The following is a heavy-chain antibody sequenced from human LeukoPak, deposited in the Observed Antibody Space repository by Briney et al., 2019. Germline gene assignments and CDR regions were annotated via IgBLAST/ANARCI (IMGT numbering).Heavy chain of an antibody. D-gene: IGHD4-17*01. CDR1: GITVSSHY. Sequence: GGSLRLSCAASGITVSSHYMTWVRQAPGKGLEWVSVIDSGGNTNSADSVKGRFSVSRDNSKNTLYLQMNSLRVEDTAVYYCARTYGDYDYYYGMDVWGQGTTVTVSS. CDR2: IDSGGNT. CDR3: ARTYGDYDYYYGMDV. J-gene: IGHJ6*01. V-gene: IGHV3-66*01.